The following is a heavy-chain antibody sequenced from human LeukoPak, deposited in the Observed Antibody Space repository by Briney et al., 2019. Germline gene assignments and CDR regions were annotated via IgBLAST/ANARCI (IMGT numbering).Heavy chain of an antibody. Sequence: SVKVSCKASGGTFSSYAISWVRQAPGQGLEWMGGIIPIFGTANYAQKFQGRVTITADESTSTAYMELRSLTSDDTAVYYCARDKAVTTELTQYFHHWGQGTLVTVSS. J-gene: IGHJ1*01. V-gene: IGHV1-69*13. CDR3: ARDKAVTTELTQYFHH. CDR1: GGTFSSYA. D-gene: IGHD4-11*01. CDR2: IIPIFGTA.